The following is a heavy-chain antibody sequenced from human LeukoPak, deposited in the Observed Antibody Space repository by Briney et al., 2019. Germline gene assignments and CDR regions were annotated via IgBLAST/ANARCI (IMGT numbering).Heavy chain of an antibody. Sequence: GGSLRLSCAASGLTFSIYSMHWVRQAPGKGLDYVSAISGNGDSTYYANSVKGRFTISRDNSKNMLYLQMGSLRTEDMAVYYCARGLGVVITSPFDYWGQGTLVTVSS. CDR3: ARGLGVVITSPFDY. D-gene: IGHD2-21*01. CDR1: GLTFSIYS. J-gene: IGHJ4*02. CDR2: ISGNGDST. V-gene: IGHV3-64*01.